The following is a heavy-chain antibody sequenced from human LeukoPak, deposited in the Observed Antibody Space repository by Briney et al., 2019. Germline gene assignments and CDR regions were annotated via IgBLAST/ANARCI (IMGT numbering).Heavy chain of an antibody. CDR3: AKGGGSSWYYFDY. Sequence: PGGSLRLSCAASGFTFSLYAMSWVRQAPGKGLEWVSTITGSGGSTYYADSVRGRFTISRDNSKNTLYLQMISLRAEDTAAYYCAKGGGSSWYYFDYWGQGTLVTVSS. J-gene: IGHJ4*02. V-gene: IGHV3-23*01. CDR1: GFTFSLYA. D-gene: IGHD6-13*01. CDR2: ITGSGGST.